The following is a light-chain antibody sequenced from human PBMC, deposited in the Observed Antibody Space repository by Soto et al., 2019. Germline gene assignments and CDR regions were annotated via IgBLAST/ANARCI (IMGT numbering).Light chain of an antibody. CDR2: GGS. CDR3: QQYNNWPLT. Sequence: EIVMTQSPATLSVSPGERATLSCRASQSVNNNLAWYPQKPGQAPRLLIYGGSARATGIPARFSRSGSGTAFTLTISSLRSEDFAVYYCQQYNNWPLTFGGGTKVEIK. V-gene: IGKV3-15*01. J-gene: IGKJ4*02. CDR1: QSVNNN.